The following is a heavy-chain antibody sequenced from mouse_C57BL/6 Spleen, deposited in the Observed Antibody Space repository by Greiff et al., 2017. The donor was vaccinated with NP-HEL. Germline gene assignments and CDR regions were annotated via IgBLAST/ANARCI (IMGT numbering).Heavy chain of an antibody. CDR1: GYAFSSSW. D-gene: IGHD2-3*01. V-gene: IGHV1-82*01. Sequence: VQLQQSGPELVKPGASVKISCKASGYAFSSSWMNWVKQRPGKGLEWIGRIYPGDGDTNYNGKFKGKATLTADKSSSTAYMHLSSLTSEDSAVYFCAGTADGYYPFAYWGQGTLVTVSA. CDR3: AGTADGYYPFAY. CDR2: IYPGDGDT. J-gene: IGHJ3*01.